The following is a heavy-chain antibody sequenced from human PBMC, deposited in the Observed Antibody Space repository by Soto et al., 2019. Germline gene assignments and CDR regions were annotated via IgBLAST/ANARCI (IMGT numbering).Heavy chain of an antibody. D-gene: IGHD6-19*01. J-gene: IGHJ4*02. V-gene: IGHV3-33*01. Sequence: QVQLVESGGGVVQPGRSLRLSCAASGFTFSNYGMHWVRQAPGKGLEWVAVIWYDGTNKYYADSVKGRFTISRDNSKNTLYMQMNSLRVEDTAVYYCARTPSSGWYGGSFDYWGQGTLVTVSS. CDR3: ARTPSSGWYGGSFDY. CDR1: GFTFSNYG. CDR2: IWYDGTNK.